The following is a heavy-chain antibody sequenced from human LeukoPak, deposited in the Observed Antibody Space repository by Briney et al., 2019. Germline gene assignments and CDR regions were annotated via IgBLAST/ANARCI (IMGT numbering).Heavy chain of an antibody. J-gene: IGHJ6*03. Sequence: GGSLSLSCAASGFTFTSYSMNWVRQAPGKGLEWVSYISGSSSAIHYADSVKGRFTISRDNSKNTLYLQMNSLRAEDTAVYYCARFRSSYYYMDVWGKGTTVTVSS. V-gene: IGHV3-48*01. CDR1: GFTFTSYS. D-gene: IGHD6-13*01. CDR3: ARFRSSYYYMDV. CDR2: ISGSSSAI.